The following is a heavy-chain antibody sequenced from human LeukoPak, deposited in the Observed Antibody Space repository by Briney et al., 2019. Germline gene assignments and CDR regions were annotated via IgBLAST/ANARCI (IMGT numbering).Heavy chain of an antibody. Sequence: PGGSLRLSCAASGFTFSNYGMXWVRQAPGXGLECVSSISSSSSYIYYADSVKGRFTISRDNAKNSLYLQMNSLRAEDTAVYYCAREVNYYGSGSYCYWGQGTLVTVSS. CDR2: ISSSSSYI. CDR1: GFTFSNYG. D-gene: IGHD3-10*01. V-gene: IGHV3-21*01. CDR3: AREVNYYGSGSYCY. J-gene: IGHJ4*02.